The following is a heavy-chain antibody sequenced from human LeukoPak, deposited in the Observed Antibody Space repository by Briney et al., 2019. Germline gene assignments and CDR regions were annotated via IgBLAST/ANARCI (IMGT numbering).Heavy chain of an antibody. Sequence: PGRSLRLSCAASGFTFSSYAMHWVRQAPGKGLEWVAVISYDGSNKYYADSVKGRFTISRDNSKNTLYLQMNSLRAEDTAVYYYACGSDYAYWGQGTLVTVSS. CDR3: ACGSDYAY. CDR1: GFTFSSYA. V-gene: IGHV3-30-3*01. CDR2: ISYDGSNK. D-gene: IGHD1-26*01. J-gene: IGHJ4*02.